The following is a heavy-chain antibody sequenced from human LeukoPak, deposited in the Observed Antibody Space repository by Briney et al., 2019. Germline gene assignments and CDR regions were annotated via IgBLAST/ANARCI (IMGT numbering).Heavy chain of an antibody. D-gene: IGHD3-22*01. J-gene: IGHJ4*02. CDR3: AKYSYYYDSSGYTLDY. Sequence: GGSLRLSCAASGFTFSSYSVNWVRQAPGKGLEWVSSISSSSSYIYYADSVKGRFTISRDNAKNSLYLQMNSLRAEDTAVYYCAKYSYYYDSSGYTLDYWGQGTLVTVSS. V-gene: IGHV3-21*01. CDR2: ISSSSSYI. CDR1: GFTFSSYS.